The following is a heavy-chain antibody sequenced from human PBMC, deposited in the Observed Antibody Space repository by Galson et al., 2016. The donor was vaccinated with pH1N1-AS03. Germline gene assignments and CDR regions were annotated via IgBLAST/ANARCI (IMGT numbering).Heavy chain of an antibody. CDR3: ARHAHDFGRPYHMDV. V-gene: IGHV3-30-3*01. CDR1: GFTFSDFA. CDR2: ISYDGSNK. Sequence: SLRLSCAASGFTFSDFAMHWVRQAPGKGLDWVAVISYDGSNKYYEDSVKGRFTISRDSFKNTLYLQMNSLRPEDTAMYYCARHAHDFGRPYHMDVWGQGTTVTVSS. J-gene: IGHJ6*02. D-gene: IGHD3/OR15-3a*01.